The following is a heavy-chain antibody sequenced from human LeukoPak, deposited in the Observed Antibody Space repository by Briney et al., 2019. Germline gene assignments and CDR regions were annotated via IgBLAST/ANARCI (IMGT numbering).Heavy chain of an antibody. CDR2: ISSRSRTI. CDR1: GFTFSSYS. V-gene: IGHV3-48*01. J-gene: IGHJ4*02. Sequence: PGGSLRLSCATSGFTFSSYSMNWVRQAPGKGLEWVSYISSRSRTIYYADSVKGRFTISRDNAKNSLYLQMNSLRAEDTAVYYCARVGEYCSGGSCFVDYWGQGTLVTVSS. CDR3: ARVGEYCSGGSCFVDY. D-gene: IGHD2-15*01.